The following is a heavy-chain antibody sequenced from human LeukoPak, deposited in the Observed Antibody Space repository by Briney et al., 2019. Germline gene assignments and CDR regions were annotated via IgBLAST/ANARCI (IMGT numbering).Heavy chain of an antibody. CDR2: ISADGGST. CDR1: GFTFSNYG. D-gene: IGHD3-16*02. V-gene: IGHV3-23*01. J-gene: IGHJ3*02. CDR3: VSLSAFDI. Sequence: GGSLRLSCVVSGFTFSNYGMSWVRQAPGKGLECVSTISADGGSTYYPDSVKGRFTISRDNSKNTLYLQMNSLRAEDTAVYYCVSLSAFDIWGQGTMVTVSS.